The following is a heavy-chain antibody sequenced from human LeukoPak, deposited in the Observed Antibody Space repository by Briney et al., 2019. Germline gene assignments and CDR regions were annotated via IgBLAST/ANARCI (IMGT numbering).Heavy chain of an antibody. CDR3: ARYQNYYGSGSYFDYGMDV. J-gene: IGHJ6*02. D-gene: IGHD3-10*01. V-gene: IGHV1-69*05. Sequence: ASVTVSCRASGGTFSSYAISWVRQAPGQGLEWMGGFILIFGTANYAQKFQGRVTITRDTSASTAYMELSSLRSEDTAVYYCARYQNYYGSGSYFDYGMDVWGQGTTVTVSS. CDR1: GGTFSSYA. CDR2: FILIFGTA.